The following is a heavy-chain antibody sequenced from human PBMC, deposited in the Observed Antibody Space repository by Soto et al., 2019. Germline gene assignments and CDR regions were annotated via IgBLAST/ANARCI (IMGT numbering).Heavy chain of an antibody. CDR3: ARDRKVGAATSDAFDI. CDR1: GGTFSSYA. D-gene: IGHD1-26*01. J-gene: IGHJ3*02. Sequence: ASVKVSCKASGGTFSSYAISWVRQAPGQGLEWMGGIIPIFGTANYAQKFQGRVTITADESTSTAYMELSSLRSEDTAVYYCARDRKVGAATSDAFDIWGQGTMVTVSS. V-gene: IGHV1-69*13. CDR2: IIPIFGTA.